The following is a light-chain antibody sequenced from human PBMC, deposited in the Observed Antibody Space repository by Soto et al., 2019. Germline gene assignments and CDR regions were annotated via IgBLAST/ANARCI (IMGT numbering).Light chain of an antibody. V-gene: IGKV1-5*01. J-gene: IGKJ2*01. CDR2: DAS. CDR1: QSIQTW. CDR3: QQYESYPYT. Sequence: DIPMTRSPSTLSASVGDRVTISCRASQSIQTWLAWFQQKPGKAPNLLIFDASDLASGVSSRFSGSGSGAEFTLTISSLQADDFATYYCQQYESYPYTFGRGTRLEIK.